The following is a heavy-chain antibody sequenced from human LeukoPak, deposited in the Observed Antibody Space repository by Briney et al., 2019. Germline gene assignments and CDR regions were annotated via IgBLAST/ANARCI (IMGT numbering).Heavy chain of an antibody. Sequence: HPGGSLRLSCVVSGFTSSRYEMHWLRQAPGKGLEYVSAISSNGDSTYYANSVKGRFTISRDNSKNTLYLQMGSLRAEDLAVYYCARADSGPSFPPDYWGQGTLVTVCS. J-gene: IGHJ4*02. D-gene: IGHD5-12*01. V-gene: IGHV3-64*01. CDR1: GFTSSRYE. CDR2: ISSNGDST. CDR3: ARADSGPSFPPDY.